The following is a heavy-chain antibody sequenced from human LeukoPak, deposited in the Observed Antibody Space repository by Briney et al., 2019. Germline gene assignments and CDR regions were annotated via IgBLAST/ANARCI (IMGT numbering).Heavy chain of an antibody. J-gene: IGHJ4*02. CDR1: GFTFDDYA. CDR3: AKDKEFYYDSSGYYHY. Sequence: GGSLRLSCAASGFTFDDYAMHWVRQAPGKGLEWVSGISWNSGSIGYADSVKGRFTISRDNAKNSLYLQMNSLRAEDTALYYCAKDKEFYYDSSGYYHYWGQGTLVTVSS. D-gene: IGHD3-22*01. CDR2: ISWNSGSI. V-gene: IGHV3-9*01.